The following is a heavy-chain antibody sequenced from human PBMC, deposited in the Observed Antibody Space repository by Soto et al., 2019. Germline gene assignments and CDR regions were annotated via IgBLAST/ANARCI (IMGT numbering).Heavy chain of an antibody. CDR1: CGSINSGGYY. CDR3: ATTARATVTMGGYYYYDMDV. CDR2: IYQSGSA. D-gene: IGHD4-17*01. J-gene: IGHJ6*04. V-gene: IGHV4-31*03. Sequence: QVQLQESGPGLVKPSQTLSLTCTVSCGSINSGGYYWTWIRQHPGKGLEWIGHIYQSGSAYYNPSLKSRVTMSVDTSKNQFSLKLTSVTAADTAVYYCATTARATVTMGGYYYYDMDVWGKGTTVTVSS.